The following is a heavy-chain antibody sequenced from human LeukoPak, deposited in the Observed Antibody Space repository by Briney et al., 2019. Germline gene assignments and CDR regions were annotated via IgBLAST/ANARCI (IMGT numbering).Heavy chain of an antibody. Sequence: ASVKVSCKASGYTFTAYYIHWVRQAPGQGLEWMGWINPNSGGTNYAQNFQGRVTLTRDTSISTGYMELRRLTSDDTAVYYCARDPVDITTWLDAFDVWGQGTMVAVSS. D-gene: IGHD4-11*01. CDR2: INPNSGGT. CDR3: ARDPVDITTWLDAFDV. J-gene: IGHJ3*01. V-gene: IGHV1-2*02. CDR1: GYTFTAYY.